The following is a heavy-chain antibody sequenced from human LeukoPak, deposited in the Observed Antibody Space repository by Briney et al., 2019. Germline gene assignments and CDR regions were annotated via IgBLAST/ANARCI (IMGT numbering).Heavy chain of an antibody. Sequence: SQTLSLTCTVSGGSISSGSYYWSWIRQPPGKGLEWIGYIYHSGSTYYNPSLKSRVTISVDRSKSQFSLKLSSVTAADTAVYYCARAAMVRGVHFDYWGQGTLVTVSS. V-gene: IGHV4-30-2*01. CDR3: ARAAMVRGVHFDY. CDR2: IYHSGST. CDR1: GGSISSGSYY. J-gene: IGHJ4*02. D-gene: IGHD3-10*01.